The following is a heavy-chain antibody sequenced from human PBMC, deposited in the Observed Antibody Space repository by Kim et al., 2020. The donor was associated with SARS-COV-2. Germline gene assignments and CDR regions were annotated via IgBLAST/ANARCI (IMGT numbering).Heavy chain of an antibody. V-gene: IGHV4-34*01. CDR3: ARAHGVYDRKWLDA. CDR2: VHPSGTN. Sequence: SETLSLTCAVYGASFSDSFWTWIRQPPGKGLEWIGEVHPSGTNTYSPSLESRVTISVDTSKNQFSLSLTSMPAADTGIYYCARAHGVYDRKWLDAWGQGTLVTVSS. D-gene: IGHD4-17*01. CDR1: GASFSDSF. J-gene: IGHJ5*02.